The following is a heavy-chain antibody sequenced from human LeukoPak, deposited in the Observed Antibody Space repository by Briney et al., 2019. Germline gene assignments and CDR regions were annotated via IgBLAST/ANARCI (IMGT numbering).Heavy chain of an antibody. CDR1: GFTFSSYS. J-gene: IGHJ4*02. V-gene: IGHV3-21*04. CDR2: ISSSSSYI. Sequence: PGGSLRLSCAASGFTFSSYSMNWVRQAPGKGLEWVSSISSSSSYIYYADSVKGRFTISRDNAKNSLYLQMNSLRAEDTALYYCAKDRYGGYAYFDYWGQGTLVTVSS. CDR3: AKDRYGGYAYFDY. D-gene: IGHD5-12*01.